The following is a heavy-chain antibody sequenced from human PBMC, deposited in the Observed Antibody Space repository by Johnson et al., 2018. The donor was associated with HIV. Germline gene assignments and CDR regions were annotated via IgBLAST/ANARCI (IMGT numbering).Heavy chain of an antibody. V-gene: IGHV3-30*04. CDR3: ARALADGWFSYDVFDI. D-gene: IGHD3-10*01. CDR1: GITFSSYA. CDR2: ISYDGSNK. J-gene: IGHJ3*02. Sequence: QVQLVESGGGVVQPGRSLRLSCAASGITFSSYAMHWVRQAPGKGLEWVAVISYDGSNKYYADSVKGRFTISRDNSKNTLYLQMNSLRVEDTAVYYCARALADGWFSYDVFDIWGQGTMVTVSS.